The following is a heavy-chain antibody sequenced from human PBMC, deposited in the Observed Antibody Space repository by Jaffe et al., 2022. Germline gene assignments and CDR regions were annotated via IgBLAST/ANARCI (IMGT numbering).Heavy chain of an antibody. J-gene: IGHJ4*02. CDR3: ARVSGGNSIRSVWFGESLDYFDY. V-gene: IGHV4-59*01. CDR2: IYYSGST. D-gene: IGHD3-10*01. Sequence: QVQLQESGPGLVKPSETLSLTCTVSGGSISSYYWSWIRQPPGKGLEWIGYIYYSGSTNYNPSLKSRVTISVDTSKNQFSLKLSSVTAADTAVYYCARVSGGNSIRSVWFGESLDYFDYWGQGTLVTVSS. CDR1: GGSISSYY.